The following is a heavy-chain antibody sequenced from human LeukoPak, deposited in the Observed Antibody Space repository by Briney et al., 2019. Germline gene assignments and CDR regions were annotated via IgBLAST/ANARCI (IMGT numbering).Heavy chain of an antibody. CDR3: AKVPSSSWYKGIDY. Sequence: GGSLRLSCAASGFTFSSYGMHWVRQAPGKGLEWVAVISYDGSNKYYADSVKGRFTISRDNSKNTLYLQMNSLRAEDTALYYCAKVPSSSWYKGIDYWGQGALVTVSS. V-gene: IGHV3-30*18. CDR2: ISYDGSNK. CDR1: GFTFSSYG. D-gene: IGHD6-13*01. J-gene: IGHJ4*02.